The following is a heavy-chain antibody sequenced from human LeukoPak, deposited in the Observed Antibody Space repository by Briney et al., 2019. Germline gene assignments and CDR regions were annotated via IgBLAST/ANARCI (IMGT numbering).Heavy chain of an antibody. Sequence: GGSLRLSCAASGFTFSSYGMHWVRQAPGKGLEWVAVIWYDGSNKYYADSVKGRFTISRDNSKNTLYLQMNSLRAEDTAVYYCASLTTGYYSWYFDYWGQGTLVTVSS. CDR2: IWYDGSNK. J-gene: IGHJ4*02. CDR3: ASLTTGYYSWYFDY. D-gene: IGHD3-22*01. V-gene: IGHV3-33*01. CDR1: GFTFSSYG.